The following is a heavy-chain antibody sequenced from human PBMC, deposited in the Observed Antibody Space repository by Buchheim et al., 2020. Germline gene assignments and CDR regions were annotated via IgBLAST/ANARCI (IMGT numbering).Heavy chain of an antibody. CDR2: INKDGSST. D-gene: IGHD2-2*01. J-gene: IGHJ6*02. CDR1: GFAFSMYW. Sequence: EVQLVESGGGLVQPGGSLRLSCAASGFAFSMYWLHWVRQAPGKGLEWVSRINKDGSSTSYADSAKGRFTITRDNGKNTLYLQMNSLRAEDSALYYCVRDTFMMPPREYYGMDVWGQGTT. CDR3: VRDTFMMPPREYYGMDV. V-gene: IGHV3-74*01.